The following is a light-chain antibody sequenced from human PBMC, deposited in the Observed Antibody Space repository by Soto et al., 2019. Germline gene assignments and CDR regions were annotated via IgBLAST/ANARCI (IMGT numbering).Light chain of an antibody. J-gene: IGKJ1*01. Sequence: ETLMTQSPATLSVSPGERATLSCRASQSVNNNSAWYQQKLGHAPRLLIYVASTRATGIPARFTGSGYGTEFILTITSLQSEDSAVYYCQEDKTWPWTFGQGTKVEFK. CDR2: VAS. CDR3: QEDKTWPWT. V-gene: IGKV3-15*01. CDR1: QSVNNN.